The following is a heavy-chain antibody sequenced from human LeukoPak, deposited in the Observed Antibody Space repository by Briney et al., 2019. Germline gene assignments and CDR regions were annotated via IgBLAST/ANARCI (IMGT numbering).Heavy chain of an antibody. CDR3: TRGRCSSTSCYSYFDY. Sequence: GGSLRLSCTASGFTFGDYAMSWVRQAPGKGLEWVGFIRSKAYGGTTKYAASVKGRFTISRDDSKSIAYLQMNSLKTEDTAVYYCTRGRCSSTSCYSYFDYWGQGTLVTVSS. CDR2: IRSKAYGGTT. D-gene: IGHD2-2*01. J-gene: IGHJ4*02. CDR1: GFTFGDYA. V-gene: IGHV3-49*04.